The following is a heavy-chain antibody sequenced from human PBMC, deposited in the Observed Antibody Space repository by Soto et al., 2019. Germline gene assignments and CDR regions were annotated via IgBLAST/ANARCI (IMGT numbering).Heavy chain of an antibody. V-gene: IGHV4-34*02. CDR1: GESFSGYY. D-gene: IGHD2-2*03. CDR3: ASGLDRFKGGRT. CDR2: IHPSRST. J-gene: IGHJ5*02. Sequence: QVQLQQWGAGLLKPSETLSLTCAVYGESFSGYYCSWTRQSPGKGLEWIGEIHPSRSTHYNPSLNARVITSLDTFKNQFSLWLSCVTAADMAVYYCASGLDRFKGGRTWGQGTVVTVSS.